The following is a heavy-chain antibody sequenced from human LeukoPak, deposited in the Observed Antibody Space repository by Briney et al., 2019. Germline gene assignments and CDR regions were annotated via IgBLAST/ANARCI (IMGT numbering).Heavy chain of an antibody. CDR1: GFTFSTYA. V-gene: IGHV3-23*01. Sequence: GGSLRLSCAASGFTFSTYAMSWVRQAPGKGLEWVSAISGSGGSTYDADSVKGRFTISRDNAKNSLFLQMNTLRVEDTAVYYCARAHMDAFDIWGQGTMVTVSS. CDR2: ISGSGGST. J-gene: IGHJ3*02. CDR3: ARAHMDAFDI. D-gene: IGHD2-21*01.